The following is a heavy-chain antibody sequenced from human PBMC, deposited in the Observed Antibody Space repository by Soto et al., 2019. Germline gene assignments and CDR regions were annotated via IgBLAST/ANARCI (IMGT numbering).Heavy chain of an antibody. D-gene: IGHD6-19*01. J-gene: IGHJ4*02. CDR2: IYYSGST. CDR1: GGSISSSSYY. Sequence: QLQLQESGPGLVKPSETLSLTCTVSGGSISSSSYYWGWIRQPPGKGLEWIGSIYYSGSTYYNPSLKSRVTISVDTSQNQFSLKLSSVTAADTAVYYCASFPEQWLVSFDYWGQGTLVTVSS. V-gene: IGHV4-39*01. CDR3: ASFPEQWLVSFDY.